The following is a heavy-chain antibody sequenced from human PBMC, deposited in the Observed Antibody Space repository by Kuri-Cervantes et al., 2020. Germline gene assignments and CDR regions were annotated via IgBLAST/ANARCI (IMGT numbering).Heavy chain of an antibody. V-gene: IGHV3-7*01. J-gene: IGHJ4*02. CDR2: IKHDGSEK. CDR1: GFTFNYYW. Sequence: GESLKISCAASGFTFNYYWMTWVRQAPGKGLEWVANIKHDGSEKYYVDSVKGRFTISRDNAKNSLDLQMNSLRAEDTAVYYCARAPPAGGKDRGVDYWGQGTLVTVSS. D-gene: IGHD4-23*01. CDR3: ARAPPAGGKDRGVDY.